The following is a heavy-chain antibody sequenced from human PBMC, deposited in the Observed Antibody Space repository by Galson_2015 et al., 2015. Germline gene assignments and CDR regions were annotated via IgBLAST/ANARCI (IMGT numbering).Heavy chain of an antibody. J-gene: IGHJ6*02. V-gene: IGHV3-48*03. CDR3: ARDGGLDTAMVYYYYGMDV. Sequence: SLRLSCAASGFTFSSYELNWVRQAPGKGLEWVSYISSSGSTIYYADSVKGRFTISRDNAKNSLYLQMNSLRAEDTAVYYCARDGGLDTAMVYYYYGMDVWGQGTTVTVSS. D-gene: IGHD5-18*01. CDR1: GFTFSSYE. CDR2: ISSSGSTI.